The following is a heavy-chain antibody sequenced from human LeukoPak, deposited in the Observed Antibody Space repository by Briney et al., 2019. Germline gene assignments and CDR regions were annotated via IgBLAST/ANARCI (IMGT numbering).Heavy chain of an antibody. J-gene: IGHJ4*02. CDR2: ISGSGGST. D-gene: IGHD4-23*01. CDR3: AKDLDYGGNSQVDY. V-gene: IGHV3-23*01. CDR1: GFTFSSYA. Sequence: PGGSLRLSCVASGFTFSSYAMSWVRQAPGKGLEWVSAISGSGGSTYYADSVKGRFTISRDNPKNTLYLQMNSLRAEDTAVYYCAKDLDYGGNSQVDYWGQGTLVTVSS.